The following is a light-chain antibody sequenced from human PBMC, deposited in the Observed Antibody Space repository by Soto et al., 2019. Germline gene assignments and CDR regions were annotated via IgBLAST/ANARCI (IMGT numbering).Light chain of an antibody. V-gene: IGLV1-40*01. J-gene: IGLJ2*01. CDR2: GNS. CDR1: SSNIGAGYD. Sequence: QSVLTQPPSVSGAPGQRVTISCTGSSSNIGAGYDVHWYQQFPGPAPKLLIYGNSNRPSGVPDRFSGSKSGTSASLAITGLQAEDEAEYYYQSYDSSLSVVVFGGGTKLTVI. CDR3: QSYDSSLSVVV.